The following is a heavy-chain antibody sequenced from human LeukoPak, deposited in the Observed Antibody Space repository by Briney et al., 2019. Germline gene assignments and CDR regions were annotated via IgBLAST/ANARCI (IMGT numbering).Heavy chain of an antibody. CDR1: GYSFTSYW. Sequence: GESLKISCKGSGYSFTSYWIGWVRQMPGKGLEWMGIIYPGDSDTRYSPSFQGQVTISADKSISTAYLQWSSLKASDTAMYYCARTVVSTIGIGYYYYGMDVWGQGTTVTVSS. V-gene: IGHV5-51*01. CDR3: ARTVVSTIGIGYYYYGMDV. J-gene: IGHJ6*02. CDR2: IYPGDSDT. D-gene: IGHD2-15*01.